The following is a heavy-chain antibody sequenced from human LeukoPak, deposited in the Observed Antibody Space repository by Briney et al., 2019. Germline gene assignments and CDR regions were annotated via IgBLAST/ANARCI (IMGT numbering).Heavy chain of an antibody. CDR1: GFTFSCYA. D-gene: IGHD6-19*01. CDR2: ISGSGGST. J-gene: IGHJ4*02. Sequence: PGGSLRLSCAASGFTFSCYAMNRVRQAPGKGLHWVSAISGSGGSTYYADSVKGRFTISRDNSKNTLYLQMNSLRAEDTAVYYCASSPYSSGWYLLDYWGQGTLVTVSS. V-gene: IGHV3-23*01. CDR3: ASSPYSSGWYLLDY.